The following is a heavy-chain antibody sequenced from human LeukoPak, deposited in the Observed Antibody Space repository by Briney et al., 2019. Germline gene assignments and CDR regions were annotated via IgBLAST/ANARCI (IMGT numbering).Heavy chain of an antibody. J-gene: IGHJ3*02. CDR2: IYYSGST. D-gene: IGHD4-17*01. CDR3: AREPSYGDYVRGAFDI. V-gene: IGHV4-39*07. Sequence: PSETLSLTCTVSGGSISSSSYYWGWIRQPPGKGLEWIGSIYYSGSTYYNPSLKSRVTISVDTSKNQFSLKLSSVTAADTAVYYCAREPSYGDYVRGAFDIWGQGTMVTVSS. CDR1: GGSISSSSYY.